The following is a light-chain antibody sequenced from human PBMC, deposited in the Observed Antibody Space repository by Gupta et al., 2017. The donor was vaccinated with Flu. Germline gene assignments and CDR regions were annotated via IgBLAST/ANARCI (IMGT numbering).Light chain of an antibody. J-gene: IGKJ4*01. V-gene: IGKV3-20*01. CDR2: GAS. Sequence: ERATSSCRASQSFSDNFLAWDHLNAVQASLSLIYGASSRATGIPARFRGRGSGTEFNLTISTLEPEDFAVYYCQQYATLPLTFGGGTKVEIK. CDR3: QQYATLPLT. CDR1: QSFSDNF.